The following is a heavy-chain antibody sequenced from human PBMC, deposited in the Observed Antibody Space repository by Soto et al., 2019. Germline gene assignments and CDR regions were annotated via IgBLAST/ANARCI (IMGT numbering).Heavy chain of an antibody. D-gene: IGHD1-26*01. Sequence: QVQLQQWGAGLLKPSETLSLTCAVYGGSFSGYYWSWIRQPPGKGLEWIGEINHSGSTNYNPSLKSRVTISVDTSKNQFSLKLSSVTAADTAVYYCARGNRSWGGSYWMVDYWGQGTLVTVSS. CDR3: ARGNRSWGGSYWMVDY. CDR1: GGSFSGYY. V-gene: IGHV4-34*01. CDR2: INHSGST. J-gene: IGHJ4*02.